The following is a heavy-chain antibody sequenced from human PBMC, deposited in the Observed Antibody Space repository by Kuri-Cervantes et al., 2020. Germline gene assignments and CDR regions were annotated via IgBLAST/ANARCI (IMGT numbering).Heavy chain of an antibody. CDR3: AREIDYGDYGWFDS. CDR1: GGPISRGDYY. D-gene: IGHD4-17*01. Sequence: SETLSLTCTVSGGPISRGDYYWSWIRQPPGKGLEWIGYIYYSGSTYYNPSLKSRVTISADSSKNQFSLNLSSVTAADTAVYYCAREIDYGDYGWFDSWGQGTLVTDSS. CDR2: IYYSGST. J-gene: IGHJ5*01. V-gene: IGHV4-30-4*02.